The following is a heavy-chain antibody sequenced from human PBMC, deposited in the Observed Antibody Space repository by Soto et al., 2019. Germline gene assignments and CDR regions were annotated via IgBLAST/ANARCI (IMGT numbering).Heavy chain of an antibody. J-gene: IGHJ3*01. CDR2: IFHSGST. Sequence: SETLSLTCTVSGGSISSGGYYWSWIRQHPGKGLEWIGYIFHSGSTYYNPSLRSRVTTSVDTSKNQFSLKLSSVTAADTAVYHGAGLYGLDAFDFWGKGKRVTVSS. CDR3: AGLYGLDAFDF. D-gene: IGHD3-16*02. V-gene: IGHV4-31*03. CDR1: GGSISSGGYY.